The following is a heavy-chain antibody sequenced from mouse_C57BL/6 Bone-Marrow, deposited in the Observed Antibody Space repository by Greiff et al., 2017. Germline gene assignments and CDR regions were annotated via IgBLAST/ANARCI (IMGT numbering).Heavy chain of an antibody. J-gene: IGHJ1*03. CDR2: INYDGSST. V-gene: IGHV5-16*01. CDR1: GFTFSDYY. Sequence: EVMLVESEGGLVQPGSSMKLSCTASGFTFSDYYMAWVRQVPEKGLEWVANINYDGSSTYYLASLKSRFIISRDNAKNILYLQMSSLKSEDTATYYCARDYGSSYWYFDVWGTGTTGTVSS. D-gene: IGHD1-1*01. CDR3: ARDYGSSYWYFDV.